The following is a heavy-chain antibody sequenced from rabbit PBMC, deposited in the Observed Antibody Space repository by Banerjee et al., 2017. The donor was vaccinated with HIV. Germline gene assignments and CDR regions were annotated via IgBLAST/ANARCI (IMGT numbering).Heavy chain of an antibody. CDR2: IYAGSSGST. V-gene: IGHV1S40*01. J-gene: IGHJ4*01. CDR1: GFSFSSSYY. Sequence: QSLEESGGDLVKPGASLTLTCTASGFSFSSSYYMCWVRQAPGKGLEWIACIYAGSSGSTYYASWAKGRFTISKTSSTTVTLQMTSLTAADTATYFCARDFAGSSYTLNLWGPGTLVTVS. CDR3: ARDFAGSSYTLNL. D-gene: IGHD8-1*01.